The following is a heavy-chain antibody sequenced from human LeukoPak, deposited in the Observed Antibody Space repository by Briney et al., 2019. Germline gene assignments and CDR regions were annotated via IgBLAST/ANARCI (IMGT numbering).Heavy chain of an antibody. D-gene: IGHD3-10*01. CDR3: ARDPLWFGESRFDI. CDR2: IWYDGSNK. Sequence: PGGSLRLSCAASGFTFSSYGMHWVRQAPGKGLEWVAVIWYDGSNKYYADSVKGRFTISRDNSKNTLYLQMNSLRAEDTAVYYCARDPLWFGESRFDIWVHGTMVTVSS. V-gene: IGHV3-33*01. J-gene: IGHJ3*02. CDR1: GFTFSSYG.